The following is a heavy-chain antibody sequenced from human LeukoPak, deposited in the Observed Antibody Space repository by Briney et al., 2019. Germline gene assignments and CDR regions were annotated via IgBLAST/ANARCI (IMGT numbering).Heavy chain of an antibody. V-gene: IGHV4-59*01. Sequence: PSETLSLTCTVSGGSISSYYWSWIRQPPGKGLEWIGYIYYSGSTNYNPSLKSRVTISVDTSKNQFSLKLSSVTAADTAVYYCARDRSRGSSWYPVSYYYYGMDVWGKGTTVTVSS. CDR2: IYYSGST. J-gene: IGHJ6*04. CDR3: ARDRSRGSSWYPVSYYYYGMDV. D-gene: IGHD6-13*01. CDR1: GGSISSYY.